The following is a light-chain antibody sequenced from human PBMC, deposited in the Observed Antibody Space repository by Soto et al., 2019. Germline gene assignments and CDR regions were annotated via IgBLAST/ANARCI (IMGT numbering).Light chain of an antibody. CDR3: MKGTHWPLT. Sequence: DVVLTQSPLSLPVTLGQPASISCRSSQSLVDSDGNTYLNWFHQRPGQSPRRLIYKVSNRDSGVPDRFSGSGSGTDFTLKISRVEADDVGLYSCMKGTHWPLTFGGGTKVEIK. V-gene: IGKV2-30*01. J-gene: IGKJ4*01. CDR2: KVS. CDR1: QSLVDSDGNTY.